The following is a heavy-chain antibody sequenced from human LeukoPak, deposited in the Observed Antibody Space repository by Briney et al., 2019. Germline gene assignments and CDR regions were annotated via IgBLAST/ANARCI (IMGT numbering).Heavy chain of an antibody. Sequence: SETLSLTCAVYGGSFSGYHWTRIRQSPGKGLEWIGDINPSGSTYYNPSLKSRLTISVDTSKNQFSLKLRSVTAADTAVYYCARGRHDITMIVVVMTSASYYLDVWGKGTTVTVS. D-gene: IGHD3-22*01. V-gene: IGHV4-34*01. J-gene: IGHJ6*03. CDR2: INPSGST. CDR1: GGSFSGYH. CDR3: ARGRHDITMIVVVMTSASYYLDV.